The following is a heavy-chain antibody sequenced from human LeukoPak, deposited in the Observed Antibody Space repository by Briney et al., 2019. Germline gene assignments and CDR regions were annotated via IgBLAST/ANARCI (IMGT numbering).Heavy chain of an antibody. J-gene: IGHJ4*02. V-gene: IGHV4-39*07. CDR1: GGSISSSSYY. Sequence: SETLSLTCTVSGGSISSSSYYWGWIRQPPGKGLEWIGSIHYSGSTNYNPSLKSRVTISVDTSKNQFSLKLSSVTAADTAVYSCARGGFYYESSGYYNFDYWGQGTLVTVSS. CDR3: ARGGFYYESSGYYNFDY. D-gene: IGHD3-22*01. CDR2: IHYSGST.